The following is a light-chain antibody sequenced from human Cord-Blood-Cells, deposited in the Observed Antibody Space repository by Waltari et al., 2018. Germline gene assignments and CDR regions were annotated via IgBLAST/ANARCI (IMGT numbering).Light chain of an antibody. V-gene: IGKV3-11*01. J-gene: IGKJ4*01. CDR3: QQRSNWPLT. CDR1: QSVSSY. CDR2: DAS. Sequence: EIVLTQSPATLSLSPGERATLSCRASQSVSSYLAWYQQTHGQAPRLLIYDASNRATGSPARFSGSGSGTDFTLTISSLEPEDFAVYYCQQRSNWPLTFGGGTKVEIK.